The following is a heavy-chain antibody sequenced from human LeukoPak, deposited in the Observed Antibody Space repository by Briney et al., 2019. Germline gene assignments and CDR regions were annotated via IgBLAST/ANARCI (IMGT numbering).Heavy chain of an antibody. CDR3: TTAQDSGSDRSDY. J-gene: IGHJ4*02. D-gene: IGHD5-12*01. CDR2: IKSKTDGGTA. Sequence: GSLRLSCAAFGFILSNAWVRWVRQAPGKGLEWVGRIKSKTDGGTADYAAPVKGRFAITRDDSKNTLYLQMNSLKTEDTAVYYCTTAQDSGSDRSDYWGQGTLVTVSS. CDR1: GFILSNAW. V-gene: IGHV3-15*01.